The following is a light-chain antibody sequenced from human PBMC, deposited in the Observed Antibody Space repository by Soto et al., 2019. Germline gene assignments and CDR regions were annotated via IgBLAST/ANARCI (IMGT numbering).Light chain of an antibody. V-gene: IGKV3-11*01. J-gene: IGKJ3*01. Sequence: EIVLTQSPATLSLSPGERATLSCRASQSVSSYLAWYQQKPGQAPRLLIYDASNRATVIPARFSGSGSGTDFTLAIYSVEPADVAVYSCQQRSNGTHVTCGPATNADIK. CDR1: QSVSSY. CDR2: DAS. CDR3: QQRSNGTHVT.